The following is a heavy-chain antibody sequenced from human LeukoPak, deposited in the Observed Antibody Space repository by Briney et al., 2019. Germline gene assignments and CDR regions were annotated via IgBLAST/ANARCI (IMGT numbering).Heavy chain of an antibody. Sequence: VASVKVSCKASGGTFSSYAISWVRQAPGQGLEWMGGIIPIFGTANYAQKFQGRVTIIADESTSTAYMELSSLRSEDTAVYYCASLIGYCSGGSCFKTAVPNDYWGQGTLVTVSS. CDR1: GGTFSSYA. CDR2: IIPIFGTA. V-gene: IGHV1-69*01. D-gene: IGHD2-15*01. CDR3: ASLIGYCSGGSCFKTAVPNDY. J-gene: IGHJ4*02.